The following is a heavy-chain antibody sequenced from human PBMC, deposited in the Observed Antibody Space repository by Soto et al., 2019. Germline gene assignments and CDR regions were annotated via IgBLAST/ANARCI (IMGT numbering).Heavy chain of an antibody. CDR1: GSITNHH. D-gene: IGHD6-19*01. CDR2: FNPSGFST. V-gene: IGHV1-46*01. J-gene: IGHJ4*02. Sequence: QVHLVQSGAEVKKPWASVNVSCQASGSITNHHMHWVRQAPGQGLEWMGIFNPSGFSTTYAQKFQGRVTITRDTSTSTVNMELSSLTSEDTAVYFCAKVTHRGPIAVAGPLGSWGQGTLVIVSS. CDR3: AKVTHRGPIAVAGPLGS.